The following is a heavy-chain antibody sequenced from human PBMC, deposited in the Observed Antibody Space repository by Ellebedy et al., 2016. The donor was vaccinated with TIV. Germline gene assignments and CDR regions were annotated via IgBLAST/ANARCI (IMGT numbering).Heavy chain of an antibody. D-gene: IGHD1-26*01. Sequence: GESLKISCKGSGYSFTNYWIAWVRQMPGKGLEWMGIIYPGDSYTKYSPSFEGQVTISADKSNTTAYLQWSSLKASDTAMYYCARRWELLGGWYFDLWGRGTLVTVSS. CDR3: ARRWELLGGWYFDL. V-gene: IGHV5-51*01. CDR2: IYPGDSYT. J-gene: IGHJ2*01. CDR1: GYSFTNYW.